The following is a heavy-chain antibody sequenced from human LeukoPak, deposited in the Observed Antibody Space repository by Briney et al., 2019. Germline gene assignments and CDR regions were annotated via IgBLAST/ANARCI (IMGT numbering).Heavy chain of an antibody. CDR2: TNSDGSST. D-gene: IGHD6-13*01. CDR1: GFTFNNYW. V-gene: IGHV3-74*01. Sequence: GGSLRLSCAASGFTFNNYWMHWVRQGPGKGLVWVSGTNSDGSSTRYADSVEGRFTLSRDNAKNTLYLQMNSLRVEDTAVYYCAKDHGGIAIWGQGTMVTVSS. J-gene: IGHJ3*02. CDR3: AKDHGGIAI.